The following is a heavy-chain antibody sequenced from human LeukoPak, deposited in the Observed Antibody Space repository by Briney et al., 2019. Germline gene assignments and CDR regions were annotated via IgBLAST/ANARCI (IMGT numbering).Heavy chain of an antibody. D-gene: IGHD6-6*01. J-gene: IGHJ4*02. Sequence: SVKVSCKASGGTFSSYAISWVRQAPGQGLEWMGGIIPIFGTANYAQKLQGRVTMTTDTSTSTAYMELRSLRSDDTAVYYCARPYSSSSPYNFDYWGQGTLVTVSS. CDR2: IIPIFGTA. CDR3: ARPYSSSSPYNFDY. V-gene: IGHV1-69*05. CDR1: GGTFSSYA.